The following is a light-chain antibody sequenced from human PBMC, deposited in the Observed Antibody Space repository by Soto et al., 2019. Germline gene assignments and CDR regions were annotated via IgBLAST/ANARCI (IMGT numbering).Light chain of an antibody. V-gene: IGKV3-11*01. CDR2: DAS. J-gene: IGKJ5*01. CDR1: QSVSSY. CDR3: QQRSNWPG. Sequence: EIVLTQSPSTLSLSPGERATLSYWASQSVSSYLAWYQQKPGQAPRLLIYDASNRATGIPARFSGSGSGTDFTLTISSLEPEDFAVYYCQQRSNWPGFGQGTRLEIK.